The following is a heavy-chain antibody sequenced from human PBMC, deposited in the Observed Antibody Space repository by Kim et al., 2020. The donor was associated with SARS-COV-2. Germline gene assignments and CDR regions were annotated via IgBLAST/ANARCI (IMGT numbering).Heavy chain of an antibody. Sequence: SETLSLTCIVSGGSISSYYWSWIRQPPGKGLEWIGYIYYSGSTNYNPSLKSRVTISVDTSKNQFSLKLSSVTAADTAVYYCARAPSITIFGVVAFLEVWGQGTTVTVSS. D-gene: IGHD3-3*01. CDR2: IYYSGST. CDR1: GGSISSYY. J-gene: IGHJ6*02. CDR3: ARAPSITIFGVVAFLEV. V-gene: IGHV4-59*01.